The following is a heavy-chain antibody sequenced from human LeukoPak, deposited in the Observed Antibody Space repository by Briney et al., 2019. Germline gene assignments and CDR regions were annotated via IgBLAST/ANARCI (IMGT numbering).Heavy chain of an antibody. D-gene: IGHD3-22*01. Sequence: GRSLRLSCAASGFTFSRYGMHWVGQAPGRGREGVAVISYDGSNKYYADSVKGRFTISRDNSKNTLYLQMNSLRTEDTAIYYCAKEDVVVITIRYFQHWGQGTLVTVSS. J-gene: IGHJ1*01. CDR2: ISYDGSNK. CDR3: AKEDVVVITIRYFQH. CDR1: GFTFSRYG. V-gene: IGHV3-30*18.